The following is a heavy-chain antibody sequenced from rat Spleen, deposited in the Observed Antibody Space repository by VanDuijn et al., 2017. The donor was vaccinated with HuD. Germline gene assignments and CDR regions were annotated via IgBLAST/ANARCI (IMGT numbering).Heavy chain of an antibody. D-gene: IGHD1-2*01. V-gene: IGHV5-20*01. CDR2: ISYDGSST. Sequence: EVQLVESGGGLVQPGRSMKLSCAASGFTFSNYDMAWVRQAPTKGLEWVASISYDGSSTYYRDSVKGRFTISRDNAKSTLYLQMDSLRSEDTATYYCTTDSSYIYVMDAWGQGASVTVSS. CDR3: TTDSSYIYVMDA. CDR1: GFTFSNYD. J-gene: IGHJ4*01.